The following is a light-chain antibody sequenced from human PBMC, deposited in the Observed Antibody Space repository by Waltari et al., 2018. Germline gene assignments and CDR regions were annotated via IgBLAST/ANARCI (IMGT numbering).Light chain of an antibody. CDR2: AAS. Sequence: EIVMTQSPATLSVSPGERATLSCRASQSVSSNLAWYQQKPGQTPRLLIYAASTRATGIPARFSGSGSGTEFTLTISSLQSEDVAVYFCQQYNNWPPITFGQGTRLEIK. J-gene: IGKJ5*01. CDR1: QSVSSN. CDR3: QQYNNWPPIT. V-gene: IGKV3-15*01.